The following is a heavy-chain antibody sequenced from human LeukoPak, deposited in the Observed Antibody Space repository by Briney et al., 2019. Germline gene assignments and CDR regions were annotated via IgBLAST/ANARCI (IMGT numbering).Heavy chain of an antibody. CDR3: ATRKLGNDY. CDR2: INHSGST. J-gene: IGHJ4*02. V-gene: IGHV4-34*01. CDR1: GGSFSGYY. D-gene: IGHD7-27*01. Sequence: RASETLSLTCAVYGGSFSGYYWSWIRQPPGKGLEWIGEINHSGSTNYNPSLKSRVTISVDTSKNQFSLKLYSVTAADTAVYYCATRKLGNDYWGQGTLVTVSS.